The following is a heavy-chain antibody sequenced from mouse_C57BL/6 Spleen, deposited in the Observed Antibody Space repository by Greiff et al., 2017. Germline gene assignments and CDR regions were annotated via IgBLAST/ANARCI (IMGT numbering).Heavy chain of an antibody. CDR2: INYDGSST. D-gene: IGHD2-3*01. CDR1: GFTFSDYY. CDR3: ARGDGRYAMDD. V-gene: IGHV5-16*01. Sequence: EVMLVESEGGLVQPGSSMKLSCTASGFTFSDYYMAWVRQVPEKGLEWVANINYDGSSTYYLDSLKSRFIISRDNAKNSLYLQMSSLKSEDTATYYCARGDGRYAMDDWGQGTSVTVSS. J-gene: IGHJ4*01.